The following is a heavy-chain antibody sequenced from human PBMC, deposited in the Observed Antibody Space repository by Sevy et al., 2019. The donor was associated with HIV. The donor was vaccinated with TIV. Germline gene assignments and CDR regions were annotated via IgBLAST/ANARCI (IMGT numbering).Heavy chain of an antibody. V-gene: IGHV3-30-3*02. CDR3: AKFVVSDIVVVVADAFDI. J-gene: IGHJ3*02. CDR2: ISYDGSNK. CDR1: GFTFSSYA. D-gene: IGHD2-15*01. Sequence: GGSLRLSCAASGFTFSSYAMHWVRQAPGKGLEWVAVISYDGSNKYYADSVKGRFTISRDNSKNTLYLQMNSLRAEDTAVYYCAKFVVSDIVVVVADAFDIWGQGTMVTVSS.